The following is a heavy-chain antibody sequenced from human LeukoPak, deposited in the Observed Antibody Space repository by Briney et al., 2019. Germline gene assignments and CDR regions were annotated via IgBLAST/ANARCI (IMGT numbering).Heavy chain of an antibody. CDR3: ATRPSGSDRFLPYFDY. Sequence: SETLSLTCTVSAGSVSRDSYYWSWIRQPPGKGLEWIGYIYYRGSTNYNPSLKSRVTISVDTSKNQVSLRLRSVTAADTAVYYCATRPSGSDRFLPYFDYWGQGTLVTVSS. CDR2: IYYRGST. D-gene: IGHD1-1*01. V-gene: IGHV4-61*01. J-gene: IGHJ4*02. CDR1: AGSVSRDSYY.